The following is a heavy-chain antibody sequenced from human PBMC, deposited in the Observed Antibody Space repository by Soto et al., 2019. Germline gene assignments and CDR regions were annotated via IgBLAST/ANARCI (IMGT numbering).Heavy chain of an antibody. V-gene: IGHV4-39*01. D-gene: IGHD1-26*01. CDR2: IYHSGTT. CDR3: TTYSGSSGGFDP. J-gene: IGHJ5*02. CDR1: GGSISSSSYY. Sequence: QLQLQESGPGLVKPSETLSLICTVSGGSISSSSYYWGWIRQPPGKGLEWIGNIYHSGTTYHNPSLKSRVTISVDTSNNQLSLKLTSVTAADTAVYDCTTYSGSSGGFDPWGQGTLVTVSS.